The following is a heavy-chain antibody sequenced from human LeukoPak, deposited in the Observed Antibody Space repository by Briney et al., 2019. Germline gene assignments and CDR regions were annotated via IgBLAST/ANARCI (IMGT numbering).Heavy chain of an antibody. CDR1: GFTFYSYG. CDR2: IWYEGSIQ. Sequence: PGGSLRLPCAASGFTFYSYGMHWVPQAPGKGLEGEAVIWYEGSIQYYADYVQTRFTISRDNSTNTLYLQMSSLRAEDTAVYYCARDGDGYNYWYFDLWGRGTLVTVSS. CDR3: ARDGDGYNYWYFDL. D-gene: IGHD5-24*01. J-gene: IGHJ2*01. V-gene: IGHV3-33*01.